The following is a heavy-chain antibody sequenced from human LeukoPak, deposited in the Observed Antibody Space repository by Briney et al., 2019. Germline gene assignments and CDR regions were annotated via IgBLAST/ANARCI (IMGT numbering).Heavy chain of an antibody. Sequence: GSLRLSCAASGFTFSSYGMSWVRQAPGKGVEWVSSISGSGGNTSSAASVKGRFTISRDNSKSTVYLQMNSLRAEDTAVYHCAKTNGYYDYWGQGTLVTVSS. CDR3: AKTNGYYDY. V-gene: IGHV3-23*01. CDR1: GFTFSSYG. D-gene: IGHD3-22*01. CDR2: ISGSGGNT. J-gene: IGHJ4*02.